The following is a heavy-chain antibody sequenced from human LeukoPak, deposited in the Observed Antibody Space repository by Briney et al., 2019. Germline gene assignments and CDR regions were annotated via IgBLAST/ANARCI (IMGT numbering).Heavy chain of an antibody. Sequence: SETLSLTCAVYGGSFSGYYWSWIRQPPGKGLEWIGEINHSGSTNYNPSLKSRVTISVDTSKNQFSLKLSSVTAADTAVYYCARSRGRPYSSSSGQAFDYWGQGTLVTVSS. V-gene: IGHV4-34*01. CDR3: ARSRGRPYSSSSGQAFDY. D-gene: IGHD6-6*01. CDR2: INHSGST. CDR1: GGSFSGYY. J-gene: IGHJ4*02.